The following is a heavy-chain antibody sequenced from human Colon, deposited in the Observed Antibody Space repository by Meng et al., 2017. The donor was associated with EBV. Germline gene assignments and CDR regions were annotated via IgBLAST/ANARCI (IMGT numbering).Heavy chain of an antibody. Sequence: GWGGGGVGRGGALGRGWAVAGGGLRSSDGWSWVRQPPGNGLEWIGDIYHSGSTNYNPSLKSRVTISVDESKNQFSLRLSSVTAADTAVYYCARVGAYCGGDCYHPRWGQGTLVTVSS. D-gene: IGHD2-21*02. CDR3: ARVGAYCGGDCYHPR. CDR1: GGGLRSSDG. CDR2: IYHSGST. J-gene: IGHJ4*02. V-gene: IGHV4-4*02.